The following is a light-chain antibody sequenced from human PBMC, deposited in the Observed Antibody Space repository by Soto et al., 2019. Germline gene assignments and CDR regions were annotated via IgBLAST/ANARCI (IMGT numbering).Light chain of an antibody. J-gene: IGKJ3*01. V-gene: IGKV3-11*01. CDR1: QSVSSY. Sequence: EIVLTQSPATLSLSPGERATLSCRASQSVSSYLAWYQQKPGQAPRLLIYDASNRATGIPARFGGSGSGTDFTLTISSLEPEDFVVYYCKQRSNWVTFGPGTKVDIK. CDR3: KQRSNWVT. CDR2: DAS.